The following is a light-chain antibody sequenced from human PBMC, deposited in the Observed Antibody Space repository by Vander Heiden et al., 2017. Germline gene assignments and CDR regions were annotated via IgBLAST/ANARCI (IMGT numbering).Light chain of an antibody. CDR3: QQYNSYPYT. J-gene: IGKJ2*01. CDR1: QSISSW. V-gene: IGKV1-5*03. CDR2: KAS. Sequence: DIQMTPSPSTLSASVGDRVTITCRASQSISSWLAWYQQKPGKAPKLLIYKASSLESGVPSRFSGSGSGTEFTLTISSLQPDDFATYYCQQYNSYPYTFGHGTKLEIK.